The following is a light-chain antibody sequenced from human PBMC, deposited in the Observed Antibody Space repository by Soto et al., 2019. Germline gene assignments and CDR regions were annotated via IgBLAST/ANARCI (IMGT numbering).Light chain of an antibody. Sequence: EIVMTQSPATLSVSPGERATLSCRASQSVSSNLAWYQQKPGQAPRLLIYDTFPRATGIPARFSGSGSGTEFTLTISSLQSEDFAVYYCHQYNNWPPYTFGQGTNLEIK. CDR3: HQYNNWPPYT. V-gene: IGKV3-15*01. J-gene: IGKJ2*01. CDR1: QSVSSN. CDR2: DTF.